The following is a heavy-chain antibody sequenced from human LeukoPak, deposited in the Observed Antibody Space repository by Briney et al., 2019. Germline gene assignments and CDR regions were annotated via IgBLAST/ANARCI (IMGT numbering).Heavy chain of an antibody. CDR3: ARGKEIAAKLARKRSYYMDV. V-gene: IGHV4-34*01. D-gene: IGHD6-13*01. Sequence: PSETLSLTCAVYGGSFSGYYWSWIRQPPGKGLEWIGEINHSGSTNYNPSLKSRVTISVDTSKNQFSLKLSSVTAADTAVYYCARGKEIAAKLARKRSYYMDVWGKGTTVTVSS. CDR2: INHSGST. J-gene: IGHJ6*03. CDR1: GGSFSGYY.